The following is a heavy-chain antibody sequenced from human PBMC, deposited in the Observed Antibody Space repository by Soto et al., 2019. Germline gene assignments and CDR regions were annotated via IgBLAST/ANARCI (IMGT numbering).Heavy chain of an antibody. CDR1: GGTFSSYA. V-gene: IGHV1-69*13. CDR2: IIPIFGTA. J-gene: IGHJ3*02. CDR3: ARGSGSYPDAFEI. Sequence: GASVKVSCKASGGTFSSYAISWVRQAPGQGLEWMGGIIPIFGTANYAQKLQGRVTITAAESTSTAYMELSSLRSEDTAVYYRARGSGSYPDAFEIRRQGTMVTVSS. D-gene: IGHD1-26*01.